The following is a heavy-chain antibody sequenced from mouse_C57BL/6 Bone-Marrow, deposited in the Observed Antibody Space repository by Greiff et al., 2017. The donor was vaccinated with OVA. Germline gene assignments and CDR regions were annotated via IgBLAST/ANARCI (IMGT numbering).Heavy chain of an antibody. Sequence: EVMLVESGGDLVKPGGSLKLSCAASGFTFSSYGMSWVRQTPDKRLEWVATSSSGGSYTYYPDSVKGRITISRDNAKNTLYLQMSSLKSEDTAMYYCARHDYYGSSYGGYFDVWGTGTTVTVSS. CDR3: ARHDYYGSSYGGYFDV. D-gene: IGHD1-1*01. J-gene: IGHJ1*03. CDR2: SSSGGSYT. V-gene: IGHV5-6*02. CDR1: GFTFSSYG.